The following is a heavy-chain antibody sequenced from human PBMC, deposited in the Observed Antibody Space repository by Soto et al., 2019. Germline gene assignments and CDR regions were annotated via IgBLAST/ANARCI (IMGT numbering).Heavy chain of an antibody. CDR2: IYHLGST. CDR1: GGSISSTNW. V-gene: IGHV4-4*02. J-gene: IGHJ4*02. CDR3: ARAPTYYYDSSGPKFDY. Sequence: PSETLSLTCAVSGGSISSTNWWSWVRQSPGKGLEWIGEIYHLGSTGYNPSLRGRVTISVDKSNNQFSLKLSSVTAADTAVYYCARAPTYYYDSSGPKFDYWGQGTLVTVSS. D-gene: IGHD3-22*01.